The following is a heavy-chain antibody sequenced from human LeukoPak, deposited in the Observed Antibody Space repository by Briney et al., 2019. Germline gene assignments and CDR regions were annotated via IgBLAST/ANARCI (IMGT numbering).Heavy chain of an antibody. V-gene: IGHV3-30-3*01. CDR3: AIHSGWYDY. D-gene: IGHD6-19*01. Sequence: GGSLRLSCAASGFTFSSYAMHWVRQAPGKGLEWVAVISYDGSNKYYADSVKGRFTISRDNSKNTLYLQMNSLRAEDTAVYYCAIHSGWYDYWGQGTLVTVSS. J-gene: IGHJ4*02. CDR1: GFTFSSYA. CDR2: ISYDGSNK.